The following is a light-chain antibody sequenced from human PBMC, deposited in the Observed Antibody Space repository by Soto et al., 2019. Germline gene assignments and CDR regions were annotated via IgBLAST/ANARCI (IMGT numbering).Light chain of an antibody. CDR2: LGS. CDR1: QSLLHSNGYNY. J-gene: IGKJ2*01. V-gene: IGKV2-28*01. Sequence: DIVMTQSPLSLPVTPGEPASISCRSSQSLLHSNGYNYLDWYLQKPGQSPRLLIYLGSSRASGVPDRFSGSGSGTDFTLKISRVETGDVGVYYCMQALQTPSTFGQGTTLEIK. CDR3: MQALQTPST.